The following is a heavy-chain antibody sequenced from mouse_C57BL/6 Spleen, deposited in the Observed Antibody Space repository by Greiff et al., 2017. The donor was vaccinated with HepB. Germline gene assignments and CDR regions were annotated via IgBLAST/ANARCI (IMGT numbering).Heavy chain of an antibody. CDR1: GFNIKDYY. D-gene: IGHD1-1*01. Sequence: VHVKQSGAELVRPGASVKLSCTASGFNIKDYYMHWVKQRPEQGLEWIGRIDPEDGDTEYAPKFQGKATMTADTSSNTAYLQLSSLTSEDTAVYYCTSGSRDAYWGQGTLVTVSA. V-gene: IGHV14-1*01. CDR2: IDPEDGDT. J-gene: IGHJ3*01. CDR3: TSGSRDAY.